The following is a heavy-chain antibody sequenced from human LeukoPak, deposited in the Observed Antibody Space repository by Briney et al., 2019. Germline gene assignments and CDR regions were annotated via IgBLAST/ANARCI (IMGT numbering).Heavy chain of an antibody. CDR3: ARRSDSSGYYDPTHAFDI. D-gene: IGHD3-22*01. CDR1: GGTFSSYA. CDR2: IIPIFGTA. J-gene: IGHJ3*02. V-gene: IGHV1-69*05. Sequence: SVKVSCKASGGTFSSYAISWVRQAPGQGLEWMGGIIPIFGTANYAQKFQGRVTITTDESTSTAYMELSSLRSEDTAVYYCARRSDSSGYYDPTHAFDIWGQGTMVTVSS.